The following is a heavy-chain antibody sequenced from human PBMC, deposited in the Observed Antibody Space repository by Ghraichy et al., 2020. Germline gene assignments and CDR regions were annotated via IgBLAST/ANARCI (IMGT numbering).Heavy chain of an antibody. CDR1: GFTFNEYG. CDR2: IAHDGEKK. J-gene: IGHJ4*02. V-gene: IGHV3-30*02. CDR3: AKDEGPYTSSSGVDH. D-gene: IGHD6-6*01. Sequence: GGSLRLSCATSGFTFNEYGMHWVRQAPGKGLEWLAFIAHDGEKKYYGDSVKGRFTISREDSKNTLHLQMSGLRAEDAAVYFCAKDEGPYTSSSGVDHGGRETQVTVSS.